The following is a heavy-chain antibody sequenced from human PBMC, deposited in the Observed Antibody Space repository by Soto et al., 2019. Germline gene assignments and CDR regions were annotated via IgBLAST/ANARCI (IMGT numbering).Heavy chain of an antibody. Sequence: GGSLRLSCEASGFSFDYYAMSWVRQAPGKGLEWVSAISGGGGSTYYADSVKGRFTISRDNSKNTLYLQMNSLRSDDTAVYYCAKHSAYDKILGKNGGVLEYWGQGTLVNVSS. CDR2: ISGGGGST. D-gene: IGHD3-16*01. J-gene: IGHJ4*02. V-gene: IGHV3-23*01. CDR3: AKHSAYDKILGKNGGVLEY. CDR1: GFSFDYYA.